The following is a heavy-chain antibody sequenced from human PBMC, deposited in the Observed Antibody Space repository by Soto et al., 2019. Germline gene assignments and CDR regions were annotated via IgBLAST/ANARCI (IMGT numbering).Heavy chain of an antibody. CDR2: IYWDDDK. CDR3: AHSRLRLGELSMLDY. D-gene: IGHD3-16*02. V-gene: IGHV2-5*02. J-gene: IGHJ4*02. CDR1: GFTLSTRGVG. Sequence: QITLKESGPTLVKPTQTLTLTCTLSGFTLSTRGVGVGWIRQPPGKALEWLALIYWDDDKRYSPRLKSRLTNTNDTYKNMVVVRMSNMDTVDTATYYCAHSRLRLGELSMLDYWGQGTTVTASS.